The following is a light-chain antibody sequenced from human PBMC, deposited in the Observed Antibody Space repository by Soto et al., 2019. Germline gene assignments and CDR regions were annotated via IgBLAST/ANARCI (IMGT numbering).Light chain of an antibody. V-gene: IGLV1-44*01. CDR2: SDN. Sequence: QSVLTQPPSASATPGQRVTISCSGSSSNIRSNTVNWYQQLPGTAPRLLIYSDNQRPSGVPDRFSGSKSGTSASLAIRGLHSEDEADYYCAAWDDSLNGPVFGGGTKLTVL. CDR1: SSNIRSNT. J-gene: IGLJ3*02. CDR3: AAWDDSLNGPV.